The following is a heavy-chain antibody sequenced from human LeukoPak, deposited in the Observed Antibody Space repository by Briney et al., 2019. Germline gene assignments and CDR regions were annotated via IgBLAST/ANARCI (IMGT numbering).Heavy chain of an antibody. D-gene: IGHD5-18*01. Sequence: GGSLRLSCAASGFTFSSYWMSWVRQAPGKGLEWVANIKEDGSEKYYVDSVKGRFTISRDNSKNTLYLQMNSLRAEDTAVYYCAKGRSYGQVDYWGQGTLVTVSS. CDR1: GFTFSSYW. J-gene: IGHJ4*02. V-gene: IGHV3-7*03. CDR3: AKGRSYGQVDY. CDR2: IKEDGSEK.